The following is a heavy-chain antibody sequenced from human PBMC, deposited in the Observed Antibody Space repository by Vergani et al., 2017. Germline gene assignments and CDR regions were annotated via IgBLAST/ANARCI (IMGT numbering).Heavy chain of an antibody. D-gene: IGHD6-13*01. Sequence: QVQLQQWGAGLLKPSETLSLTCAVYGGSFSGYYWSWIRQPPGKGLEWIGEITHSGSTNYNPSLKSRVTISVDTSKNQFSLKLSSVTAADTAVYYCARAHSSSWPFDYWGQGTLVTVSS. CDR1: GGSFSGYY. CDR3: ARAHSSSWPFDY. CDR2: ITHSGST. V-gene: IGHV4-34*01. J-gene: IGHJ4*02.